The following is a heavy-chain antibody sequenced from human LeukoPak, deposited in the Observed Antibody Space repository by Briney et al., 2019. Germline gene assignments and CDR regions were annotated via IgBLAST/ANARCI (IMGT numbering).Heavy chain of an antibody. Sequence: ASVKVSCKVSGYVFIDYHLHWVRQAPGQGLEWMGIINPRGGSTSHAQKFQGRVTMTRDMSTNTVSLEMSSLTSEDTGVYYCARSLYDSGWYSQFDYWGQGTLVTVSS. J-gene: IGHJ4*02. V-gene: IGHV1-46*01. CDR1: GYVFIDYH. CDR2: INPRGGST. D-gene: IGHD6-19*01. CDR3: ARSLYDSGWYSQFDY.